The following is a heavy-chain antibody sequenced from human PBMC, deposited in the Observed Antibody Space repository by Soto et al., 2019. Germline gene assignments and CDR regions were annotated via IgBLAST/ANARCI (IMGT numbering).Heavy chain of an antibody. J-gene: IGHJ4*02. CDR3: ARVYCSGGSCYEFDY. D-gene: IGHD2-15*01. Sequence: QVQLQESGPGLVKPSQTLSLTCTVSGGYISSGGYYWSWIRQHPGKGLEWIGYIYYSGSTYYNPSLKSRVTISVDTSKNQFSLKLSSVTAADTAVYYCARVYCSGGSCYEFDYWGQGTLVTVSS. V-gene: IGHV4-31*03. CDR1: GGYISSGGYY. CDR2: IYYSGST.